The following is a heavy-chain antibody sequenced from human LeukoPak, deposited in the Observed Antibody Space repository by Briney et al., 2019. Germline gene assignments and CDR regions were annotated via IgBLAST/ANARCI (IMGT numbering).Heavy chain of an antibody. Sequence: SETLSLTCAVSGGSISSNNWWSWVRQAPGKELEWMGEIHHRGSTNYNPSLKSRVTISVDKSKNQFSLNLSSVTAADTAVYYCAREGINSRSWGDFDYWGQGTLVTVSS. CDR1: GGSISSNNW. D-gene: IGHD3-16*01. V-gene: IGHV4-4*02. J-gene: IGHJ4*02. CDR3: AREGINSRSWGDFDY. CDR2: IHHRGST.